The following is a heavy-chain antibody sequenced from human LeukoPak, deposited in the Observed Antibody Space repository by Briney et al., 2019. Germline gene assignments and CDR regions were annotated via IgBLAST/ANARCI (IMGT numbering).Heavy chain of an antibody. CDR2: IYNSGST. J-gene: IGHJ5*02. CDR1: GGSISSSTYY. CDR3: ARQAYSSNLGWFDP. D-gene: IGHD6-13*01. V-gene: IGHV4-39*01. Sequence: PSETLSLTCSVSGGSISSSTYYWGWIRRPPGKGLEWIGNIYNSGSTYYNPSLKSRVTISVDTSKNQFSLKLSSVTAADTAVYYCARQAYSSNLGWFDPWGQGTLVTASS.